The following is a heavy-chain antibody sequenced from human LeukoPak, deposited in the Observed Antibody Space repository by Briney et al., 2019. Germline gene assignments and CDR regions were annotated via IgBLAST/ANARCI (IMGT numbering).Heavy chain of an antibody. CDR2: INWNGGST. V-gene: IGHV3-20*04. CDR3: AKDIDQYSGYFWAWAAGGYYYGMDV. CDR1: GFTFDDYG. J-gene: IGHJ6*02. D-gene: IGHD5-12*01. Sequence: GGSLRLSCAASGFTFDDYGMSWVRQAPGKGLEWVSGINWNGGSTGYADSVKGRFTISRDNSKNSLYLQLNSLRTEDTAFYYCAKDIDQYSGYFWAWAAGGYYYGMDVWGQGTAVTVSS.